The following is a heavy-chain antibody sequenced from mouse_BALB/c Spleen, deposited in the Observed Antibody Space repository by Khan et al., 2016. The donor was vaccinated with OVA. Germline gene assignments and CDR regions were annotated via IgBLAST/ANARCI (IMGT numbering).Heavy chain of an antibody. Sequence: QVQLQQPGAELVRPGASVKLSCKASDYTFTSYWINWVKQRPGQGLEWIGNIYPSDSYTNYNQKFKDKATLTVDKSSSTAYMQLSSPTSEDSAVYYCTREVRLHYYAMDCWGQGTSVTVSS. CDR2: IYPSDSYT. CDR3: TREVRLHYYAMDC. V-gene: IGHV1-69*02. D-gene: IGHD2-14*01. J-gene: IGHJ4*01. CDR1: DYTFTSYW.